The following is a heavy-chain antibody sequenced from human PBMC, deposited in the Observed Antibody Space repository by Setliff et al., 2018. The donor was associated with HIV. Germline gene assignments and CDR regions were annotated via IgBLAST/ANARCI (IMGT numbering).Heavy chain of an antibody. J-gene: IGHJ4*02. CDR3: AICGGDCYSLDY. D-gene: IGHD2-21*02. V-gene: IGHV4-61*09. Sequence: PSETLSLTCTVSGGSISSGSFYWSWIRQPAGKGLEWRGHIYTSGSTNYNPSLKNRVTISVDTSKNTFSLKLSSVAAADTAVYYCAICGGDCYSLDYWGQGTLVTVSS. CDR1: GGSISSGSFY. CDR2: IYTSGST.